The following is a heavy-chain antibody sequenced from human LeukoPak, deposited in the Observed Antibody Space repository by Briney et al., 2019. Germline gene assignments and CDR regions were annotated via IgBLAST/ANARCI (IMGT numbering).Heavy chain of an antibody. Sequence: SETLSLTCTVSGGSISSYYWSWIRQPAGKGLEWIGRIYSTGSTNYNPSLKSRVTMSVDTSKNQFSLRLRSVTAAAGTAVFDFWGQGALVTVSS. D-gene: IGHD6-13*01. CDR1: GGSISSYY. CDR3: F. V-gene: IGHV4-4*07. J-gene: IGHJ4*02. CDR2: IYSTGST.